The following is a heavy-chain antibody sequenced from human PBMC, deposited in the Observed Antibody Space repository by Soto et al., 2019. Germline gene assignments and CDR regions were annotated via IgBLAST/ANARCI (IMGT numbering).Heavy chain of an antibody. J-gene: IGHJ4*02. CDR1: GGSISSGGYY. CDR3: ARAWGGYFDF. CDR2: IYYSGST. Sequence: QVQLQESGPGLVKPSQTLSLTCTVSGGSISSGGYYWSWIRQHPGRGLEWIGYIYYSGSTYYNPSLKSRVTISIDTSKNQFPLKLSSVTAADTAVYSCARAWGGYFDFWGQGTLVTVSS. V-gene: IGHV4-31*03. D-gene: IGHD3-16*01.